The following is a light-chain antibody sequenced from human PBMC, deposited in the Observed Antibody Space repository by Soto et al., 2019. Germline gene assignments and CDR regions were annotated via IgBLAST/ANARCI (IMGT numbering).Light chain of an antibody. CDR3: TSYTSTSTGV. V-gene: IGLV2-14*01. CDR2: EVS. CDR1: SSDVGGYHY. J-gene: IGLJ3*02. Sequence: QSALTQPPSASGSPGQSVTISCTGTSSDVGGYHYVSWYQQHPGKAPKLMIYEVSNRPSGVSNRFSGSKSGNTASLTISGLQAEDEADYYCTSYTSTSTGVFGGGTKLTVL.